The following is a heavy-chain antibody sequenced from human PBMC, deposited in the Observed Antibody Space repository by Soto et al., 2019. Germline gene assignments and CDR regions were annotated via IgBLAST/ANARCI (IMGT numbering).Heavy chain of an antibody. J-gene: IGHJ4*02. V-gene: IGHV3-7*01. CDR2: MSPDGSGK. D-gene: IGHD2-8*01. Sequence: GGSLRLSCAASGFIFSSCWMHWVRQAPGKGLEWVANMSPDGSGKRYVDSVKGRFTISRDHAKKSLYLQMNALRAEDAALFYCAFWCLGMNGWGQGIMVTVSS. CDR1: GFIFSSCW. CDR3: AFWCLGMNG.